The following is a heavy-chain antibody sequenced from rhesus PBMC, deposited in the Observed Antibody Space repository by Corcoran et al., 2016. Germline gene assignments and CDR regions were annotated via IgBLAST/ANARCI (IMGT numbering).Heavy chain of an antibody. Sequence: EVQLVQSGAVVKKPGASVKISCTASGYTFTDYYLHWVRQAPGKGLEWMGRVEHEESEAIHAQKFQDRVTITADTSTDTAYMELSSLRSEDTAVYYCATAHPYSGSFDYWGQGVLVTVSS. V-gene: IGHV1-111*02. J-gene: IGHJ4*01. CDR1: GYTFTDYY. CDR3: ATAHPYSGSFDY. D-gene: IGHD6-25*01. CDR2: VEHEESEA.